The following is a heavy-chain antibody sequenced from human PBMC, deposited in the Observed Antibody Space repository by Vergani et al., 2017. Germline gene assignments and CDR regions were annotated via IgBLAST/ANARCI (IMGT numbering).Heavy chain of an antibody. CDR3: ARCGSGSDYKDPFDH. Sequence: EVKLVQSGGGLARPGGSLRLSCVVSGFSFSDHAMNWVRQAPGKGLEWISYINDDSSDIYYADSVKGRFTISKDNAKNSLFLQMNSLRAEDTGVYYCARCGSGSDYKDPFDHWGQGSLVTVSS. J-gene: IGHJ4*02. D-gene: IGHD3-10*01. CDR1: GFSFSDHA. CDR2: INDDSSDI. V-gene: IGHV3-48*01.